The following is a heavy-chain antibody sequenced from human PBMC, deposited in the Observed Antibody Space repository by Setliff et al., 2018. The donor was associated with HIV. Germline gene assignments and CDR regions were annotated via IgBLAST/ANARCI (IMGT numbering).Heavy chain of an antibody. CDR1: GFTVSTYY. CDR3: ARLRLYNSALDY. V-gene: IGHV3-66*02. Sequence: PGGSLRLSCAASGFTVSTYYMSWVRQAPGKGLEWVSTIYSDGSTYHADSVNGRFTLSRDISENALYLQIDSLRPEGTAVYYCARLRLYNSALDYWGQGTLVTVSS. D-gene: IGHD3-10*01. CDR2: IYSDGST. J-gene: IGHJ4*02.